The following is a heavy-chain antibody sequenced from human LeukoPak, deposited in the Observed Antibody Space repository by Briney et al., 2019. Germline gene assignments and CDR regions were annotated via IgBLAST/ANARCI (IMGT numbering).Heavy chain of an antibody. CDR2: IYYSGST. CDR1: GGSISSYY. J-gene: IGHJ4*02. CDR3: ARTRCSGGSCYSKD. D-gene: IGHD2-15*01. Sequence: KPSETLFLTCTVSGGSISSYYWSWIRQPPGKGLEWIGYIYYSGSTNYNPSLKSRVTISVDTSKNQFSLKLSSVTAADTAVYYCARTRCSGGSCYSKDWGQGTLVTVSS. V-gene: IGHV4-59*01.